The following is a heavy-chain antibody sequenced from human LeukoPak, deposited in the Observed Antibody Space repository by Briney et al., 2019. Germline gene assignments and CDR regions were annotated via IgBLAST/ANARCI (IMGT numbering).Heavy chain of an antibody. D-gene: IGHD3-10*01. CDR3: ARDRLGNYGSGRNGVNSLDI. CDR1: GFSLSAFA. Sequence: GGSLTLSCALSGFSLSAFAFHWVRHAPGEGLEWGAVISYNGNHKIYAGSGKGRLTIPRDNSENNLGVQVNRQRAEDTAVYYCARDRLGNYGSGRNGVNSLDIWGQGTMVTVSS. J-gene: IGHJ3*02. V-gene: IGHV3-30-3*01. CDR2: ISYNGNHK.